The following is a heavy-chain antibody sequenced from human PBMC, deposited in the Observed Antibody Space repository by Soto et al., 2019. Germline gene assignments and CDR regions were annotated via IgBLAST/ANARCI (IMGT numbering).Heavy chain of an antibody. D-gene: IGHD2-15*01. V-gene: IGHV1-69*02. J-gene: IGHJ6*03. Sequence: QVQLVQSGAEVKKPGSSVKVSCKASGGTFSSYTISWVRQAPGQGLEWIGRIIPILGIANYEKKLQGRVTITADKSTSTACMELSSLRSEDTAVYYCARAPLSCSGGSCRANYYYYYMDVWGKGTTVTVSS. CDR2: IIPILGIA. CDR1: GGTFSSYT. CDR3: ARAPLSCSGGSCRANYYYYYMDV.